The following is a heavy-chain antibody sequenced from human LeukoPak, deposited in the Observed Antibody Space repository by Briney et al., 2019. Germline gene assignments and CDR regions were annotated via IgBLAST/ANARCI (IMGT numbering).Heavy chain of an antibody. D-gene: IGHD2-8*01. Sequence: FTFDDXGXSWVRQAPGKGXEXVXGINXNGGRTDYADSVKGRFNISREKAKKSLYMQTNRLRAEDTALYYCAREDCTNGVCPLDYYMDVWGKGTTVTVSS. V-gene: IGHV3-20*03. CDR3: AREDCTNGVCPLDYYMDV. CDR2: INXNGGRT. J-gene: IGHJ6*03. CDR1: FTFDDXG.